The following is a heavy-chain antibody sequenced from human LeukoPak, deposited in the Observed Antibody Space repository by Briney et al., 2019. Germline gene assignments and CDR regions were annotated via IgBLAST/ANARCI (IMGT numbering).Heavy chain of an antibody. CDR1: GFTFSSYS. D-gene: IGHD3-9*01. CDR2: ISSSSTYI. V-gene: IGHV3-21*01. Sequence: GGSLRLSCAASGFTFSSYSMNWVRQAPGKGLEWVSSISSSSTYIYYADSVKGRFTISRDNAKNSLYLQMNSLRAEDTAVYYCAKDHYDILTGYYDYWGQGTLVTVSS. J-gene: IGHJ4*02. CDR3: AKDHYDILTGYYDY.